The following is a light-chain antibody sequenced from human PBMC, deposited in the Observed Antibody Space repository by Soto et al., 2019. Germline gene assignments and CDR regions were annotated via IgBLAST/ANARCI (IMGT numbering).Light chain of an antibody. CDR3: SSFTTSTTLYV. V-gene: IGLV2-14*01. CDR2: EVS. J-gene: IGLJ1*01. Sequence: QSALTQPASVSGSPGQSITISCTGTSSDIGGYNYVSWYQQHPGKVPKLIIFEVSTRPSGVSNRFSGSKSCNTASLTISGLQADDEADYYCSSFTTSTTLYVFGTGTKVTVL. CDR1: SSDIGGYNY.